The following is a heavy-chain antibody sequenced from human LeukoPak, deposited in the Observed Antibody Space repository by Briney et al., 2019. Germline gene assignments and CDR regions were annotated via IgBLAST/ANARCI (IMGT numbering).Heavy chain of an antibody. V-gene: IGHV3-30*02. Sequence: GGSLRLSCAASGFTFSSYGIHWVRQAPGKGLEWVAFVRYDGNDKYYADSVKGRFTISRDNTKNTLYLQMNSLKPDDTAMYYCAKSIPAIAVAVSTRQWGQGTLVTVSS. CDR2: VRYDGNDK. CDR3: AKSIPAIAVAVSTRQ. J-gene: IGHJ4*02. D-gene: IGHD6-19*01. CDR1: GFTFSSYG.